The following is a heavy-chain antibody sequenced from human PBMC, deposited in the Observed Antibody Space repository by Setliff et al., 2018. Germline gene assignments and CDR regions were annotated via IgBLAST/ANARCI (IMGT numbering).Heavy chain of an antibody. D-gene: IGHD2-21*01. V-gene: IGHV5-51*01. CDR2: IYPGNADT. CDR1: GYSFSNFW. CDR3: ARRGERFFNWFDP. J-gene: IGHJ5*02. Sequence: GESLKISCKGSGYSFSNFWIGWVRQMPGKGLEWMGTIYPGNADTRYSPSFQGQVTISTDTSINTAFLQWNNLKASGTAVYYCARRGERFFNWFDPWGQGTLVTVSS.